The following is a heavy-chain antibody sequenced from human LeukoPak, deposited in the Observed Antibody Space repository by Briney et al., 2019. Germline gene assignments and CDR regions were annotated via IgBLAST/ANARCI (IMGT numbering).Heavy chain of an antibody. D-gene: IGHD1-14*01. V-gene: IGHV3-30*02. Sequence: PGGSLRLSCAASGFTFSSYGMHWVRQAPGKGLEWVATIRYDGSEKYYAEFVTGRFTVSRDNSKNTLYLEVNSVRAEDTAVYYCAREAWDQTGRAPVIWGQGTEDTVSS. CDR3: AREAWDQTGRAPVI. CDR1: GFTFSSYG. CDR2: IRYDGSEK. J-gene: IGHJ4*02.